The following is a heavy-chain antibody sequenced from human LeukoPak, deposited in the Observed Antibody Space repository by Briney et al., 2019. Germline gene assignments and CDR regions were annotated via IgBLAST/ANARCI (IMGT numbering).Heavy chain of an antibody. CDR3: ARDPVIVATTHNWFDP. V-gene: IGHV3-64*04. Sequence: PGGSLRLSCSASGFTFSNYAMHWVRQAPGKGLEYVSAISSNGGSTSYADSVKGRFTISRDNAKNTLYLQMNSLRAEDTAVYYCARDPVIVATTHNWFDPWGQGTLVTVSS. D-gene: IGHD5-12*01. CDR1: GFTFSNYA. J-gene: IGHJ5*02. CDR2: ISSNGGST.